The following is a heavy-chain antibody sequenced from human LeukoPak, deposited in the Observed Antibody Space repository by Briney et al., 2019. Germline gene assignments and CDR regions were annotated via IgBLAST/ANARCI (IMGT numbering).Heavy chain of an antibody. CDR1: GFTFSSYG. CDR3: ARDRDILTGLYYFDY. Sequence: GGSLRLSCAASGFTFSSYGMHWVRQAPGKGLEWVAVIWYDGSNKYYADSVKGRFTISRDNSTNTLSLQMYSRRAEDTAVYYCARDRDILTGLYYFDYWGQGTLVTASS. D-gene: IGHD3-9*01. V-gene: IGHV3-33*01. CDR2: IWYDGSNK. J-gene: IGHJ4*02.